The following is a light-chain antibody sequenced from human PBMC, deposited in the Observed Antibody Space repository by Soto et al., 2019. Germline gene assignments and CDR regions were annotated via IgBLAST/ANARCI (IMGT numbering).Light chain of an antibody. CDR3: QQRSST. CDR2: DAS. J-gene: IGKJ5*01. CDR1: QSLTNSF. V-gene: IGKV3D-20*02. Sequence: EIVLTQSPGTLSLSPGERSTLSCRASQSLTNSFIAWYQQKPGQAPRLLIYDASSRATGIPARFSGSGSGTDFTLTISSLEPEDFAVYYCQQRSSTFGQGTRLEIK.